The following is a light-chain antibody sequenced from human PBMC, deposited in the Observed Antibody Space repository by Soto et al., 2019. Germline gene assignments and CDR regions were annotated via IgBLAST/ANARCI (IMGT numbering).Light chain of an antibody. J-gene: IGLJ1*01. CDR2: EGS. V-gene: IGLV2-23*01. CDR3: CSYAGNTTPYV. Sequence: QSVLTQPASVSGSPGQSITISCTGTSSDVGSYNLVSWYQQHPGKAPQLMIYEGSKRPSGVSNRFSGSKSGNTASLTISGLQAEDEAYYYCCSYAGNTTPYVFGTGTKLTVL. CDR1: SSDVGSYNL.